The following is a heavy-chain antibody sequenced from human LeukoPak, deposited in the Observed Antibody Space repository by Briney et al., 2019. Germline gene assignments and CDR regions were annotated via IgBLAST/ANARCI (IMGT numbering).Heavy chain of an antibody. D-gene: IGHD4-11*01. CDR1: GFTFDDYA. CDR3: AKDIKDSNYGMDV. V-gene: IGHV3-9*01. CDR2: ISWNSGSI. Sequence: GGSLRLSCAASGFTFDDYAMHWVRQAPGKGLEWVSGISWNSGSIGYADSVKGRFTISRDNAKNSLYLQMNSLRAEDTALYYCAKDIKDSNYGMDVWGQGTTVTVS. J-gene: IGHJ6*02.